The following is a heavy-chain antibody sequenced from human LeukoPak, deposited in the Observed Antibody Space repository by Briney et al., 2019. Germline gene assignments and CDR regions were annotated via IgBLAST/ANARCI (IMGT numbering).Heavy chain of an antibody. V-gene: IGHV3-23*01. Sequence: GGSLRLSCAASGCTFSTYAMSWVRQAPGKGLEWVSAISDSGGATFDADSVKGRFTISRDNSKNTLFLQMNSLRAEDTAVYYCARQLGYCSGGSCYFDYWGQGILVTVSS. CDR1: GCTFSTYA. D-gene: IGHD2-15*01. CDR3: ARQLGYCSGGSCYFDY. CDR2: ISDSGGAT. J-gene: IGHJ4*02.